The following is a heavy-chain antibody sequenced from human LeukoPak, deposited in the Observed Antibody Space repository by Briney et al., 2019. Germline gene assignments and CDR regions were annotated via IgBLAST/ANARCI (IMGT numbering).Heavy chain of an antibody. Sequence: PGGSLRLSCAASGLTFSNAWMSWVRQAPGKGLEWVARIKSKTDGGTTDYAAPVKGRFTISRDDSKNTLYLQMNSLKTEDTAVYYCTTEYYYDSSGFLGFDYWGQGTLVTVSS. V-gene: IGHV3-15*01. D-gene: IGHD3-22*01. CDR2: IKSKTDGGTT. J-gene: IGHJ4*02. CDR3: TTEYYYDSSGFLGFDY. CDR1: GLTFSNAW.